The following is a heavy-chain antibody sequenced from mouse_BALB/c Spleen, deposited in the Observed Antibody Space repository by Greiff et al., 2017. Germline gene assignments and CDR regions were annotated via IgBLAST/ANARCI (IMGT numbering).Heavy chain of an antibody. V-gene: IGHV5-4*02. CDR3: ARDAGTGAMDY. D-gene: IGHD3-1*01. J-gene: IGHJ4*01. Sequence: EVKLMESGGGLVKPGGSLKLSCAASGFTFSDYYMYWVRQTPEKRLEWVATISAGGSYTYYPDSVKGRFTISRDNAKNNLYLQMSSLKSEDTAMYYCARDAGTGAMDYWGQGTSVTVSS. CDR1: GFTFSDYY. CDR2: ISAGGSYT.